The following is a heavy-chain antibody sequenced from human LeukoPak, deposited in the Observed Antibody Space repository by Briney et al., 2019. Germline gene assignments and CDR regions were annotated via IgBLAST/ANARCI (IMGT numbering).Heavy chain of an antibody. J-gene: IGHJ4*02. V-gene: IGHV5-51*01. CDR3: ARVGIRTTVTTEIDY. D-gene: IGHD4-17*01. CDR1: GYSFTSYW. CDR2: IYPGDSDT. Sequence: GESLKISCKGSGYSFTSYWIAWVRQMPGKGLEWMGIIYPGDSDTRYSPSFQGQVTVSVDKSISTAYLQWSSLKASDTAMYYCARVGIRTTVTTEIDYWGQGTLVTVSS.